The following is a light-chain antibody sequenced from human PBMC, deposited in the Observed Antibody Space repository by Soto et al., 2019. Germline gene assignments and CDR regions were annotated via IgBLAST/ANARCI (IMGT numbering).Light chain of an antibody. CDR1: QSVSSY. Sequence: EIEMTQSPATLSVSPGEGATLSCRASQSVSSYLAWYQQKPGQAPRLLIYGASTRAAGIPARFSGSGSGTAFTLTISSLQSEDFAAYYCQQYNDWPSITFGQGTRLEIK. J-gene: IGKJ5*01. V-gene: IGKV3-15*01. CDR3: QQYNDWPSIT. CDR2: GAS.